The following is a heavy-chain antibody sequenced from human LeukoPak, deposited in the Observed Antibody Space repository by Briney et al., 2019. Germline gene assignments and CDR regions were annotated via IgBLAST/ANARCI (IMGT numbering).Heavy chain of an antibody. Sequence: ASVNVSFKASGYTFTNYGINWVRQAPGQGLEWMGWISTQAPGQGLEWMRWINTYNTNYAQKFRGRVTMTTDTSTRTAYMELRSLRSDDTAVYYCARGGSGTPGDFDYWGQGALITVSS. D-gene: IGHD2-2*01. CDR2: INTYNT. CDR1: GYTFTNYG. J-gene: IGHJ4*02. CDR3: ARGGSGTPGDFDY. V-gene: IGHV1-18*01.